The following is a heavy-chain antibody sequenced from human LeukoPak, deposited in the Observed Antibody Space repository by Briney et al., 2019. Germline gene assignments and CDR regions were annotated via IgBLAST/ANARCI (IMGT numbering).Heavy chain of an antibody. J-gene: IGHJ4*02. D-gene: IGHD2-2*01. CDR2: ISGSGGST. CDR1: GFTLISYS. V-gene: IGHV3-23*01. Sequence: GGSLRLSCAASGFTLISYSMSWVREAPGKGLEWVSGISGSGGSTDYADSVKGRFTISRDNSKNTLYLQMNSLRVEDTAVYYCAKDPGYQVVYCFDYWGQGTLVTVSS. CDR3: AKDPGYQVVYCFDY.